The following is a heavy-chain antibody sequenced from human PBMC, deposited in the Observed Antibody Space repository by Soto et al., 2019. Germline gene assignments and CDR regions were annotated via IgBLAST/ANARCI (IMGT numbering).Heavy chain of an antibody. D-gene: IGHD2-15*01. J-gene: IGHJ5*02. V-gene: IGHV1-69*01. CDR1: GGTFSSYA. CDR3: AREAEGVVVVAARGASGGIRLDP. CDR2: IIPIFGTA. Sequence: QVQLVQSGAEVKKPGSSVKVSCKASGGTFSSYAISCVRQAPGQGLEWMGGIIPIFGTANYAQKFQGRVTVTADESTSTGYMALSSLRPEDTAVYYCAREAEGVVVVAARGASGGIRLDPWGEGTLVTVSS.